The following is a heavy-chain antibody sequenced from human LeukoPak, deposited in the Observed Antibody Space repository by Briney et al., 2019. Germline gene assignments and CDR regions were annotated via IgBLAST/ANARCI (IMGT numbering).Heavy chain of an antibody. CDR1: GGSISSSSYY. J-gene: IGHJ6*04. Sequence: SETLSLTCTVSGGSISSSSYYWGWIRQPPGKGLEWIWSIYYSGSTYYNPSLKSRVTISVDTSKNQFSLKLSSVTAADTAVYYCARGRGYSYGYFTDWNVWGKGTTVTVSS. CDR3: ARGRGYSYGYFTDWNV. D-gene: IGHD5-18*01. V-gene: IGHV4-39*07. CDR2: IYYSGST.